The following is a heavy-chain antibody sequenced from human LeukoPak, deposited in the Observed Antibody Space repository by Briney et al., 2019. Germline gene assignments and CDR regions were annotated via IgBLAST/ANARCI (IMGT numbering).Heavy chain of an antibody. D-gene: IGHD2-2*01. CDR3: ARSIVVVPAAEFDP. CDR1: GGFISSGGYY. CDR2: IYYSGST. J-gene: IGHJ5*02. Sequence: SETLSLTCTVSGGFISSGGYYWSWIRQHPGKGLEWIGYIYYSGSTYYNPSLKSRVTISVDTSKNQFSLKLSSVTAADTAVYYCARSIVVVPAAEFDPWGQGTLVNVSS. V-gene: IGHV4-31*03.